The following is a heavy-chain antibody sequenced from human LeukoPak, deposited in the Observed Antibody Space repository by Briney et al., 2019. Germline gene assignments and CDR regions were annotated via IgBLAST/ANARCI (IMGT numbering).Heavy chain of an antibody. CDR2: IYYSGST. D-gene: IGHD6-13*01. CDR3: ARAPRIAAAGIGPYYFDY. CDR1: GDSISSAGYS. Sequence: SETLSLTCAVSGDSISSAGYSWSWIRQSPGKGLEWIAYIYYSGSTYYNPSLKSRATISLDTSKNQFSLKLNSVTAADTAVYYCARAPRIAAAGIGPYYFDYWGQGTLVTVSS. J-gene: IGHJ4*02. V-gene: IGHV4-30-4*07.